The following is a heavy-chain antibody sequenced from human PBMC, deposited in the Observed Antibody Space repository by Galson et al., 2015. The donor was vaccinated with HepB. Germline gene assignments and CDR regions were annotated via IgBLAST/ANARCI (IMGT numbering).Heavy chain of an antibody. D-gene: IGHD3-22*01. CDR3: ARHLTPNNHYYHRGSHDAFDI. J-gene: IGHJ3*02. V-gene: IGHV5-51*01. Sequence: QSGAEVKKPGESLKISCKGSGYSFTSYWIGWVRQMPGKGLEWMGIIYPGDSDTRYSPSFQGQVTISADKSISTAYLQWSSLKASDTAMYYCARHLTPNNHYYHRGSHDAFDIWGQGTMVTVSS. CDR1: GYSFTSYW. CDR2: IYPGDSDT.